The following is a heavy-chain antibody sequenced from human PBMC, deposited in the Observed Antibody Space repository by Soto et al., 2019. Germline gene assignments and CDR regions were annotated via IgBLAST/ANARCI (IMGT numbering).Heavy chain of an antibody. D-gene: IGHD4-17*01. CDR2: IYHSGST. CDR1: GGSITSTNW. Sequence: QVQLQESGPGLVKPSGTLSLICAVSGGSITSTNWWTWVRQTPGKGLEWLGEIYHSGSTNYNPSLKSRVTISVDKSKNQFSLQLTSVTVADTAFYYWARGGTTVTRFQDWGQGTLVIVSS. CDR3: ARGGTTVTRFQD. V-gene: IGHV4-4*02. J-gene: IGHJ1*01.